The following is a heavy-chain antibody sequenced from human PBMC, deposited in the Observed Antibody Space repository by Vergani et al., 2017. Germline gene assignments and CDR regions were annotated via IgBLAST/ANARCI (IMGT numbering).Heavy chain of an antibody. V-gene: IGHV1-69*01. Sequence: QVQLVQSGAEVKKPGSSVKVSCKASGGTFSSYAISWVRQAPGQGLEWMGGIIPIFGTANYAQKFQGRVTITADESTSTAYMELSSLRSDDTAVYYCARDDPIVVVPAASGGAVYWGQGTLVTVSS. CDR3: ARDDPIVVVPAASGGAVY. CDR1: GGTFSSYA. J-gene: IGHJ4*02. D-gene: IGHD2-2*01. CDR2: IIPIFGTA.